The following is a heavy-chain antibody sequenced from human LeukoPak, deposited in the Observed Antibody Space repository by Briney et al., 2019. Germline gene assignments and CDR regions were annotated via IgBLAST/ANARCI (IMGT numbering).Heavy chain of an antibody. V-gene: IGHV3-11*06. CDR1: GFTFSDYY. Sequence: PGGSLRLSCAASGFTFSDYYMSWIRQAPGKGLEWASYISSSSSYTNYADSVKGRFTISRDNAKNSLYLQMNSLRAEDTAVYYCASGRLVGAPDYWGQGTLVTVSS. D-gene: IGHD1-26*01. CDR2: ISSSSSYT. J-gene: IGHJ4*02. CDR3: ASGRLVGAPDY.